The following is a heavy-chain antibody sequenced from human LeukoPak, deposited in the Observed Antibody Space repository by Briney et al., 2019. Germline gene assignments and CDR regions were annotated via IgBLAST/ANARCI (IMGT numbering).Heavy chain of an antibody. J-gene: IGHJ4*02. CDR3: ARDAYRGITMIVVHYYFDY. Sequence: ASVKVSCKASGYTFTSYAMHWVRQAPGQRLEWMGWINAGNSNTKYSQKFQGRVTITRDTSASTAYMELSSLRSEDTAVYYCARDAYRGITMIVVHYYFDYWGQGTLVTVSS. D-gene: IGHD3-22*01. CDR1: GYTFTSYA. V-gene: IGHV1-3*01. CDR2: INAGNSNT.